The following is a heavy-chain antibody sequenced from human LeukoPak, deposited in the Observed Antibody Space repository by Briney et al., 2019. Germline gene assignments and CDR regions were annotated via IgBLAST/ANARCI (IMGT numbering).Heavy chain of an antibody. D-gene: IGHD3-22*01. CDR2: IWYDGGNK. CDR1: GFTFSAYG. J-gene: IGHJ6*02. Sequence: GGSLRLSCAASGFTFSAYGMHWVRQAPGKGLEWVAVIWYDGGNKYYADSVRGRFTISRDNFKSTLYLQMNSLRAEDTAVYYCARGRSSGHYYGMDVWGPGTTVTVSS. V-gene: IGHV3-33*08. CDR3: ARGRSSGHYYGMDV.